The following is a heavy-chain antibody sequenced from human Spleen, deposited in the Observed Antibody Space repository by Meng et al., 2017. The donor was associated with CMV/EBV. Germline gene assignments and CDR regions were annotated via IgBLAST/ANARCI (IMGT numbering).Heavy chain of an antibody. CDR1: GFTFSIYW. V-gene: IGHV3-7*01. CDR3: ARSPIRADV. CDR2: IKQDGSKI. J-gene: IGHJ6*02. Sequence: GESLKISCAASGFTFSIYWMSWVRQAPGKGLEWVANIKQDGSKIYYVDSVKGRFTVSRDNARNSLYLQMNSLRAEDTAVYYCARSPIRADVWGQGTTVTVSS.